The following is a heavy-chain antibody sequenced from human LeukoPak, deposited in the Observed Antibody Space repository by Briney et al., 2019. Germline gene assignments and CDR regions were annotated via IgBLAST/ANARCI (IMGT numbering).Heavy chain of an antibody. CDR3: ARDAHFGGVFDI. J-gene: IGHJ3*02. CDR1: GFTFDDYA. D-gene: IGHD2-21*01. Sequence: GGSLRLSCAASGFTFDDYAMSWVRQAPGKGLEWVSGINWNGGSTGYVDSVKGRFAISGDNAKNSLYLQMNSLRGEDTALYYCARDAHFGGVFDIWGQGTMVTVSS. V-gene: IGHV3-20*04. CDR2: INWNGGST.